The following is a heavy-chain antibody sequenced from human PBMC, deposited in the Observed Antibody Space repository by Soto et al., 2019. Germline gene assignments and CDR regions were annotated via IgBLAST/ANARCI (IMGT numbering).Heavy chain of an antibody. Sequence: EVQLLESGGDLVQPGGSLRLSCAASGFNVGAFAVNWVPQAPGKGLGWASGISVSDAFIYYADSVRGRFSISRDASENILYLQMNSLRVDDTALYYCTRETVAGITGLDYWGPGTLVTVSS. J-gene: IGHJ4*02. V-gene: IGHV3-23*01. CDR1: GFNVGAFA. D-gene: IGHD1-20*01. CDR2: ISVSDAFI. CDR3: TRETVAGITGLDY.